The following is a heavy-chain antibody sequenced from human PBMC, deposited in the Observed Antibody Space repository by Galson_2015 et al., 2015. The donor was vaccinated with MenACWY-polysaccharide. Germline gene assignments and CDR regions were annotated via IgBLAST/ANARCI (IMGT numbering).Heavy chain of an antibody. CDR1: GFTFGSHW. CDR3: ARDRVDVPVIEAHTIFDY. D-gene: IGHD2-2*01. V-gene: IGHV3-74*01. Sequence: SLRLSCAASGFTFGSHWMHWVRQAPGEGRVWVSRINSDASIINYADTVKGRFTISRDNAKKTLYLEMKSLRAEDTAIYFCARDRVDVPVIEAHTIFDYWGQGVLVTVSS. CDR2: INSDASII. J-gene: IGHJ4*02.